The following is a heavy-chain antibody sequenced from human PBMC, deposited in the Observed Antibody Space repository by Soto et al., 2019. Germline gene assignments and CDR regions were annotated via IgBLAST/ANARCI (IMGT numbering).Heavy chain of an antibody. CDR1: GFTFDDYA. D-gene: IGHD5-18*01. CDR2: ISWNSGSI. J-gene: IGHJ3*02. Sequence: GGSLRLSCVASGFTFDDYAMHWVRQAPGKGLEWVSGISWNSGSIGYADSVKGRFTISRDNAKNSLYLQMNSLRAEDTALYYCAKGVAMGDDAFDIWGQGTMVTVSS. CDR3: AKGVAMGDDAFDI. V-gene: IGHV3-9*01.